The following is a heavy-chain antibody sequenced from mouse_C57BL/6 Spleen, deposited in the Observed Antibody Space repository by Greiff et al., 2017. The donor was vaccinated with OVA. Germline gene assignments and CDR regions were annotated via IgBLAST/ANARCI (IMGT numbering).Heavy chain of an antibody. Sequence: EVKLVESGGGLVQPGGSMKLSCVASGFTFSNYWMNWVRQSPEKGLEWVAQIRLKSDNYATHYAESVKGRFTISRDDSKSSVYLQMNNLRAEDTGIYYCTSYYGSDWYFDVWGTGTTVTVSS. J-gene: IGHJ1*03. CDR2: IRLKSDNYAT. CDR3: TSYYGSDWYFDV. D-gene: IGHD1-1*01. V-gene: IGHV6-3*01. CDR1: GFTFSNYW.